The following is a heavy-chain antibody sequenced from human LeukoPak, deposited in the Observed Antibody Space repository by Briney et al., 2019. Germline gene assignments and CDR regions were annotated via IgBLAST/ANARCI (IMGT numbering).Heavy chain of an antibody. CDR3: ARVQIGYSYGLFDY. V-gene: IGHV4-59*01. D-gene: IGHD5-18*01. CDR1: GGSISSYY. Sequence: PSETLSLTCTVSGGSISSYYWSWIRQPPGKGLEWIGYIYYSGSTNYNPSLKSRVTIPVHTSKNQFYLKLSSVTAADTAVYYCARVQIGYSYGLFDYWGQGTLVTVSS. CDR2: IYYSGST. J-gene: IGHJ4*02.